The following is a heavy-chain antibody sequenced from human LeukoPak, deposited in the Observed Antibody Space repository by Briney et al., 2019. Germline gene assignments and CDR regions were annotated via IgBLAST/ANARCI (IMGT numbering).Heavy chain of an antibody. J-gene: IGHJ6*02. Sequence: ASVKVSCKASGYTFTSYCMHWVRQAPGQGLEWMGIINPSGGSTSYAQKFQGRVTMTRDTSTSTVYMELSSLRSEDTAVYYCARDTPGLLVYAGPYYGMDVWGQGTTVTVSS. CDR1: GYTFTSYC. CDR2: INPSGGST. CDR3: ARDTPGLLVYAGPYYGMDV. V-gene: IGHV1-46*01. D-gene: IGHD2-8*02.